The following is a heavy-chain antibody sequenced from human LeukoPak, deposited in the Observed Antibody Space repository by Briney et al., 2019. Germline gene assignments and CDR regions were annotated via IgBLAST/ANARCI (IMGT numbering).Heavy chain of an antibody. CDR1: GFSFGDYA. D-gene: IGHD6-13*01. Sequence: GGSLRLSCTASGFSFGDYAMSWVRQAPGKGLEWVGRIKSKTDGGTTDYAAPVKGRFTISRDDSKNTLYLQMNSLKTEDTAVYYCTTEGAAAGTSLDYWGQGTLVTVSS. J-gene: IGHJ4*02. V-gene: IGHV3-15*01. CDR3: TTEGAAAGTSLDY. CDR2: IKSKTDGGTT.